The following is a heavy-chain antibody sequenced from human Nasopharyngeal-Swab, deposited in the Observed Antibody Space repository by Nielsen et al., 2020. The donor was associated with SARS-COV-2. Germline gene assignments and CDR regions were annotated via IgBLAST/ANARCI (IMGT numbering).Heavy chain of an antibody. V-gene: IGHV1-18*01. CDR1: GYTFTSYG. J-gene: IGHJ6*02. CDR2: ISAYNGNT. CDR3: AVTTVTTSSYYYYYGMDV. Sequence: ASVTVSCKASGYTFTSYGISWVRQAPGQGLEWMGWISAYNGNTNYAQKLQGRVTMTTDTSTSTAYMELRSLRSDDTAVYYCAVTTVTTSSYYYYYGMDVWGQGTTVTVSS. D-gene: IGHD4-11*01.